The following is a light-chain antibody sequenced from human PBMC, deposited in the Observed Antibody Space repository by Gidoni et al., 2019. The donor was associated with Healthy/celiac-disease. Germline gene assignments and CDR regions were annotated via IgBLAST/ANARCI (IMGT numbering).Light chain of an antibody. CDR3: QPSYSTLCT. V-gene: IGKV1-39*01. CDR1: QSISSY. CDR2: AAS. J-gene: IGKJ1*01. Sequence: DIQMTQSPSSLSASVGDRVTITCRASQSISSYLNWYQQKPGKAPKLLIYAASSLQSGVPSRFSGSGSGTDFTLTIRSLQPEDFASYSCQPSYSTLCTFGQGTKVEIK.